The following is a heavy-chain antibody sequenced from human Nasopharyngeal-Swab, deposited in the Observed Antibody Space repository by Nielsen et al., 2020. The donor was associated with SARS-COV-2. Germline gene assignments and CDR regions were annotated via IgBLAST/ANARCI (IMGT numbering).Heavy chain of an antibody. Sequence: ASVKVSCKASGYTFTSYGISWVRQAPGQGLEWMGWISAYNGNTNYAQKLQGRVTMTTDTSTSTAYMELRSLRSDDTAVYYCARVTWQLVDYYYYYGMDVWGQGTTVTVSS. CDR1: GYTFTSYG. CDR2: ISAYNGNT. CDR3: ARVTWQLVDYYYYYGMDV. V-gene: IGHV1-18*01. D-gene: IGHD1-26*01. J-gene: IGHJ6*02.